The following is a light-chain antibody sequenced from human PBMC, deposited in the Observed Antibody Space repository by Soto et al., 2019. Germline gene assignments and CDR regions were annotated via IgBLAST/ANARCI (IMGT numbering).Light chain of an antibody. V-gene: IGKV3-11*01. CDR3: QQRHMWPIT. CDR2: DAY. J-gene: IGKJ5*01. CDR1: QSFRGL. Sequence: EIVMTQAPAPPSVSPGAIVTPSWRASQSFRGLLAWYQQKPGQAPRLLIYDAYNRATGIPPRFSGSGSGTDFTLTISSLEPEDSAVYYCQQRHMWPITFGQGTRLE.